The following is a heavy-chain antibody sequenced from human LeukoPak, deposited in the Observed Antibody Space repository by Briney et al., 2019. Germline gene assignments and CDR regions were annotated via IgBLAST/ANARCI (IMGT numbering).Heavy chain of an antibody. Sequence: GRSLRLSCAASGFTFDDYAMHWVRQTPGKGLDWVSGIICNSGKIDCAASVTGRFTISRDNAKNPVYLQMNRLAVEDTAFYYWSKEGGRTFYYFDNWGQGILVTVSS. CDR2: IICNSGKI. D-gene: IGHD2-15*01. J-gene: IGHJ4*02. V-gene: IGHV3-9*01. CDR3: SKEGGRTFYYFDN. CDR1: GFTFDDYA.